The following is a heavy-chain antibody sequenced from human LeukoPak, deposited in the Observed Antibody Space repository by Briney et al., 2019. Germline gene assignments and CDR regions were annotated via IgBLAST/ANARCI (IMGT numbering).Heavy chain of an antibody. CDR1: GFAFSNRW. V-gene: IGHV3-7*01. CDR2: INQGGSVQ. CDR3: AATDGFNSGYFDI. Sequence: GGSLRLSCAASGFAFSNRWMSWVRQAPGKGLEGGANINQGGSVQKYVDSVTGRFTISRDDATNSLYLQMDSLRADDTAVYFCAATDGFNSGYFDIWGQGTLVTVSS. J-gene: IGHJ4*02. D-gene: IGHD5-18*01.